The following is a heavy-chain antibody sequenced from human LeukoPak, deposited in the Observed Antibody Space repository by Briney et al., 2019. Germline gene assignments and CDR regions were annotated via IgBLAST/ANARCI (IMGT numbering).Heavy chain of an antibody. CDR1: GFTVNNYA. V-gene: IGHV3-72*01. Sequence: RGSALRLANAASGFTVNNYAKHCARHAPGRGLESIGRVRNKANSFTSQYAESVNGRFTFSRDDSTSSFYLQMNSLETDDTALSYCARLVGANNYILDVWGQGTTVTVSS. CDR2: VRNKANSFTS. CDR3: ARLVGANNYILDV. D-gene: IGHD1-26*01. J-gene: IGHJ6*02.